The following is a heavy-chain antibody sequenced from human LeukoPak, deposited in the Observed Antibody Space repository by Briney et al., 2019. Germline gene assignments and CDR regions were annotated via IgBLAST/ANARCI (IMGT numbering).Heavy chain of an antibody. Sequence: AGGSLRLSCAASGFTFSSYGMHWVRPAPGKGLEWVAVIWYDGSNKYYADSVKGRFTISRDNSKNPVYLQMNSLRAKDTAVYNCARDYGGNLDYWGQGTLVTVSS. D-gene: IGHD4-23*01. J-gene: IGHJ4*02. CDR2: IWYDGSNK. CDR1: GFTFSSYG. V-gene: IGHV3-33*01. CDR3: ARDYGGNLDY.